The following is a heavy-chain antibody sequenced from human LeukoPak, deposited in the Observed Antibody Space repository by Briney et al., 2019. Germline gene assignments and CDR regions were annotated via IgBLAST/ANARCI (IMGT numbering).Heavy chain of an antibody. J-gene: IGHJ4*02. CDR3: ARGGTYYDILTGPGLFDY. CDR1: GGSISSYY. D-gene: IGHD3-9*01. CDR2: IYYSGST. V-gene: IGHV4-59*01. Sequence: SETLSLTCTVSGGSISSYYWSWIRQPPGKGLEWIGYIYYSGSTNYNPSLKSRVTISVDTSKNQFSLKLSSVTAADTAVYYCARGGTYYDILTGPGLFDYWGQGTLVTVSS.